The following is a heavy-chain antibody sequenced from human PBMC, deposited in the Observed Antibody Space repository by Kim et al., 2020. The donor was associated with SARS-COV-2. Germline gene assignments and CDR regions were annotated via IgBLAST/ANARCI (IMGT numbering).Heavy chain of an antibody. Sequence: SETLSLTCTVSGVSISSSSYYWGWIRQPPGKALEWIGNIHYSGSTFHSPSLKSRVAISIDTSKNYFSLNLSSVTAADTAVYYCAREGDYDILTGQYYYYYGMDVWGLGTTVTVSS. CDR1: GVSISSSSYY. D-gene: IGHD3-9*01. V-gene: IGHV4-39*07. CDR3: AREGDYDILTGQYYYYYGMDV. CDR2: IHYSGST. J-gene: IGHJ6*02.